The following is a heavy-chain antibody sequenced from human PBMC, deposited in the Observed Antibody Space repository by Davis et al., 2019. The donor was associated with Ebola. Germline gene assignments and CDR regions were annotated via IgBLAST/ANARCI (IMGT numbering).Heavy chain of an antibody. CDR1: GGSFSGYY. D-gene: IGHD3-10*01. Sequence: MPSETLSLTCAVYGGSFSGYYWSWIRQPPGKGLEWIGEINHSGSTNYNPSLKSRVTISVDTSKNQFSLKLSSVTAADTAVYYCARADYYGVCDYWGQGTLVTVSS. CDR3: ARADYYGVCDY. CDR2: INHSGST. J-gene: IGHJ4*02. V-gene: IGHV4-34*01.